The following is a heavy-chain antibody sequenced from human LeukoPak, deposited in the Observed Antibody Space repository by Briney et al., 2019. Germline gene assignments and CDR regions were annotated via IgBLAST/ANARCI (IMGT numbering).Heavy chain of an antibody. CDR2: IYYSGST. J-gene: IGHJ4*02. CDR1: GGSISSYY. Sequence: SQTLSLTCTVSGGSISSYYWSWIRQPPGKGLEWIGYIYYSGSTKYNPSLKSRVTISVDASKTQFSLKLNSVTAADTAVYYCARGSRELYYFDYWGQGTLVTVSS. V-gene: IGHV4-59*01. CDR3: ARGSRELYYFDY. D-gene: IGHD1-7*01.